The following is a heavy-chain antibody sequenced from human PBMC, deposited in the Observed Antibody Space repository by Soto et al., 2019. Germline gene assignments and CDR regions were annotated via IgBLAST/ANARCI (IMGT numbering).Heavy chain of an antibody. J-gene: IGHJ4*02. CDR3: ARGGPYRYSNSWCCDY. V-gene: IGHV3-33*01. D-gene: IGHD6-13*01. CDR1: GFSFSSYG. CDR2: MWYDGTKK. Sequence: PGGSLRLSCVASGFSFSSYGMHWVRQAPGKGLEWVAIMWYDGTKKYYADSVKGRFTISRDSSKNTVYLQMSSLRAEDTAVYYCARGGPYRYSNSWCCDYWGQGALVTVSS.